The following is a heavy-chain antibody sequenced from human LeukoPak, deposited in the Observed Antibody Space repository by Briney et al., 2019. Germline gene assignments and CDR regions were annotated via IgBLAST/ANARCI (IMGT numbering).Heavy chain of an antibody. Sequence: PSETLSLTCTLSGGSISTYYWSWIRQPPGKGLEWIGYIYHSGSTNYNPSLKSRVTISVDASKNQFSLKLSSVTAADAAVYYCARGGGYASPIGYWGQGALVTVSS. J-gene: IGHJ4*02. D-gene: IGHD5-12*01. V-gene: IGHV4-59*01. CDR3: ARGGGYASPIGY. CDR2: IYHSGST. CDR1: GGSISTYY.